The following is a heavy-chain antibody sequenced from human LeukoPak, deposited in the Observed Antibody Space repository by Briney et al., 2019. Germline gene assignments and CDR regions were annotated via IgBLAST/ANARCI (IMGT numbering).Heavy chain of an antibody. Sequence: GRSLRLSCAASGFTFSSYAMHWVRQAPGKGLEWVAVISYDGSNKYYADSVKGRFTISRDNSKNTLYLQMNSLRAEDTAVYYCAREEIAAAVMNYWGQGTLVTVSS. J-gene: IGHJ4*02. V-gene: IGHV3-30-3*01. CDR1: GFTFSSYA. CDR3: AREEIAAAVMNY. D-gene: IGHD6-13*01. CDR2: ISYDGSNK.